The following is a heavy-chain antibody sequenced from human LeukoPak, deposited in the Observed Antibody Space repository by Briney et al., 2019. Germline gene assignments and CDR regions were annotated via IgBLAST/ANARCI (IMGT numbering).Heavy chain of an antibody. CDR2: INPSGGST. CDR1: GYTFTSYY. D-gene: IGHD3-9*01. J-gene: IGHJ4*02. Sequence: GASVKVSCKASGYTFTSYYMHWVRQAPGQGLEWMGIINPSGGSTSYAQKFQGRVTMTRDTSTSTVYMELSSLRSEDTAVYYCARVLEVVRYFDWPKVLGYWGQGTLVTVSS. CDR3: ARVLEVVRYFDWPKVLGY. V-gene: IGHV1-46*01.